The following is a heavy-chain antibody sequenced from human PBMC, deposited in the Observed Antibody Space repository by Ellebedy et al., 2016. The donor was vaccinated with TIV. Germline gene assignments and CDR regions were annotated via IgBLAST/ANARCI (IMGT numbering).Heavy chain of an antibody. CDR3: VNMPNSYLRGMDD. D-gene: IGHD1-7*01. J-gene: IGHJ6*02. CDR1: GCNFNDYA. V-gene: IGHV3-9*01. Sequence: SLKISCAAAGCNFNDYAMHWVRQRPGKGLEWVSGTSWNSVVIGYADSVKGRFTISRDNAKNSLYLEMDSLRSEDTARYYCVNMPNSYLRGMDDWGQGTTVAVSS. CDR2: TSWNSVVI.